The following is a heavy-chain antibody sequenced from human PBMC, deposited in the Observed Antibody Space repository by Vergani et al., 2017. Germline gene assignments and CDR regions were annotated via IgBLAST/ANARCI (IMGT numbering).Heavy chain of an antibody. CDR2: IYYSGST. CDR3: ARAQLTMFGVVPLDV. D-gene: IGHD3-3*01. V-gene: IGHV4-59*01. J-gene: IGHJ6*04. CDR1: GGSISSYY. Sequence: QVQLQESGPGLVKPSETLSLTCTVSGGSISSYYWSWIRQPPGKGLEWIGYIYYSGSTNYNPSLKSRVTISVDTSKNQFSLKLSSVTAADTAVYYCARAQLTMFGVVPLDVWGKGTTVTVSS.